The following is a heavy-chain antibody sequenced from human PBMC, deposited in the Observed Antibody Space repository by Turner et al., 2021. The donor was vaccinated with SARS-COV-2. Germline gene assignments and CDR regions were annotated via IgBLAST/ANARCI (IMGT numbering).Heavy chain of an antibody. CDR3: AKDDNYDFWTGYYMY. D-gene: IGHD3-3*01. V-gene: IGHV3-30*18. J-gene: IGHJ4*02. Sequence: QVQLLESGGGVVQPGRSLRLACAASGFTFSSYGMHWVRQGPGKGLEWVAVISYDGSNKYSADSVKGRFTISRDNSKNTLYLQMNSLRAEDTAVYYCAKDDNYDFWTGYYMYWGQGTLVTVSS. CDR2: ISYDGSNK. CDR1: GFTFSSYG.